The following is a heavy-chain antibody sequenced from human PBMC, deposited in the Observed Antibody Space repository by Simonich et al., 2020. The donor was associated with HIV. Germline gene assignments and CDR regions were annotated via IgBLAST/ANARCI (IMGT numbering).Heavy chain of an antibody. Sequence: QVQLQQWGAGLLKPSETLSLTCAVYGGSFSGYYGSWIRQPPGKGLEWIGEINHSGNPNYNPSLKSRVTISVDTSKNQFSLKLSSVTAADTAVYYCARLTAGGLGEYFQHWGQGTLVTVSS. J-gene: IGHJ1*01. CDR1: GGSFSGYY. CDR3: ARLTAGGLGEYFQH. D-gene: IGHD6-13*01. V-gene: IGHV4-34*01. CDR2: INHSGNP.